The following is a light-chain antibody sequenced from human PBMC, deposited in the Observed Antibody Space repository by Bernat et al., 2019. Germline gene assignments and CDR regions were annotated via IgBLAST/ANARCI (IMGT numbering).Light chain of an antibody. CDR1: SSNIGSYYD. J-gene: IGLJ3*02. V-gene: IGLV1-40*01. Sequence: QSVLTQPPSLSGAPGQRVTVSCTGNSSNIGSYYDVHWYQLLPGTAPKALIYGNSDRPSGVPDRFSGSKSGTSASLAITGLQPEDEADYYCQSYDSSLSAWVFGGGTKLTVL. CDR3: QSYDSSLSAWV. CDR2: GNS.